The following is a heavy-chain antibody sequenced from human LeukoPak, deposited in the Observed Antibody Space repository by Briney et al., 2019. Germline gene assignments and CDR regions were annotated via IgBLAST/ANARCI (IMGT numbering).Heavy chain of an antibody. J-gene: IGHJ4*02. CDR2: ISYSGST. V-gene: IGHV4-59*01. Sequence: SETLSLTCTVSGGSISNYYWSWIRQPPGKGLEWIGYISYSGSTNYNPSLRSRVTISVDTSKNQFSLKLSSVTAADTAVYYCASGDGSYAAYYFDYWGQGTLVTVSS. CDR3: ASGDGSYAAYYFDY. D-gene: IGHD3-10*01. CDR1: GGSISNYY.